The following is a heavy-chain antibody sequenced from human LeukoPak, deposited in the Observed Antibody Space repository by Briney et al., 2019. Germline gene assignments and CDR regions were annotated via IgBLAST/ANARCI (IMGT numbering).Heavy chain of an antibody. V-gene: IGHV3-23*01. CDR2: ISGSGGST. CDR1: GFTFSSNY. CDR3: AKDTPLCYFDY. D-gene: IGHD3-16*01. Sequence: GGSLRLSCAASGFTFSSNYMSWVRQAPGKGLEWVSAISGSGGSTYYADSVKGRFTISRDNSKNTLYLQMNSLRADDTAVYYCAKDTPLCYFDYWGQGTLVTVSS. J-gene: IGHJ4*02.